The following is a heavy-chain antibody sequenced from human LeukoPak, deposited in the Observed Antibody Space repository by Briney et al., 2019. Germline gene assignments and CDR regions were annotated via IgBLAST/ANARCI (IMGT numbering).Heavy chain of an antibody. J-gene: IGHJ3*02. D-gene: IGHD2-15*01. CDR2: ISSSSSYI. Sequence: PGGSLRLSCAASGFTFSSYSMNWVRQAPGKGLEWVSSISSSSSYIYYADSVKGRFTISRDNAKNSLYLQTNSLRAEDTAVYYCARDGPPYCSGGSCYSDFGIWGQGTMVTVSS. V-gene: IGHV3-21*01. CDR3: ARDGPPYCSGGSCYSDFGI. CDR1: GFTFSSYS.